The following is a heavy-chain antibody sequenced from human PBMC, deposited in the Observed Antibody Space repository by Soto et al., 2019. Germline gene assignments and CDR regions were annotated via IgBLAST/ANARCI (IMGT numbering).Heavy chain of an antibody. V-gene: IGHV1-8*01. Sequence: QVQLVQSGAEVKKPGASVKVSCKASGYTFTSYDINWVRQATGQGLEWMGWMNPNSGNTGYAQKFQGRATMTRNTSRSTAYMELSSLRSEDTAVYYCARGLTIFGVVTMGDWFDPWGQGTLVTVSS. D-gene: IGHD3-3*01. CDR1: GYTFTSYD. J-gene: IGHJ5*02. CDR3: ARGLTIFGVVTMGDWFDP. CDR2: MNPNSGNT.